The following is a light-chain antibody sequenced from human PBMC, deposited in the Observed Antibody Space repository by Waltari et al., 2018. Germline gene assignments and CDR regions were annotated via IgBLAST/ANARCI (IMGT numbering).Light chain of an antibody. Sequence: EIVLTQSPGTLSLSPGERATLSCRASQTIGITHLAWYQQRPGQAPRVLINGASSRATGIPARFSGSGSGTDFTLTINKLEPEDSAVYYCQQFLSFPRTFGQGTKVEIK. CDR3: QQFLSFPRT. J-gene: IGKJ1*01. V-gene: IGKV3-20*01. CDR1: QTIGITH. CDR2: GAS.